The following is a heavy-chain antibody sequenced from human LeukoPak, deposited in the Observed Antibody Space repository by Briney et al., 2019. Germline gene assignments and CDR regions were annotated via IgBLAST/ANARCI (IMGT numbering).Heavy chain of an antibody. Sequence: PGGSLRLSCVASGFSFSSYGMHWVRRAPGKGLEWMTFIRFDGSEKYYADSVKGRFTISRDYSKNTLFLQMSSLRPEDTAVYYCAKDGKRGYSYGSRPSWFDPWGQGTLVTVSS. J-gene: IGHJ5*02. V-gene: IGHV3-30*02. CDR2: IRFDGSEK. CDR1: GFSFSSYG. CDR3: AKDGKRGYSYGSRPSWFDP. D-gene: IGHD5-18*01.